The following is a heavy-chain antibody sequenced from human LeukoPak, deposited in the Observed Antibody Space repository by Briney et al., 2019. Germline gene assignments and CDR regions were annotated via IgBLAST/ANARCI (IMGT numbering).Heavy chain of an antibody. CDR1: GGSISSYY. D-gene: IGHD6-19*01. CDR3: ARDGGQTVAGPDAFDI. V-gene: IGHV4-59*01. CDR2: IYYSGST. J-gene: IGHJ3*02. Sequence: SGTRSLTCTVSGGSISSYYWSWIRQPPGKGLEWIGYIYYSGSTNYNPSLKSRVTISVDTSKNQFSLKLSSVTAADTAVYYCARDGGQTVAGPDAFDIWGQGTMVTVSS.